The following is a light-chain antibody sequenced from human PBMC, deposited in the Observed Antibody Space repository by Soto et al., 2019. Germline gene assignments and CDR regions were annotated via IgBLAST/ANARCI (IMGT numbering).Light chain of an antibody. CDR1: QSISSW. CDR2: KAS. V-gene: IGKV1-5*03. CDR3: QQLNSYPLT. J-gene: IGKJ4*01. Sequence: DIQMTQSPSAMSASVGDRVTITFRASQSISSWLAWYQQKPGKAPKLLIYKASSLESGVPSRCRGSGSGTDFTLTISSLQPEDFETYYCQQLNSYPLTFGGGTKVDIK.